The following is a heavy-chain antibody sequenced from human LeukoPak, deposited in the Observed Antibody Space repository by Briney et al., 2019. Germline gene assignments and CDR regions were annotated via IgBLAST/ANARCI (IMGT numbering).Heavy chain of an antibody. CDR2: FDPGDDET. Sequence: GASVKVSCKVSGYSLSELSTHWVRQAPGQGLEWMGGFDPGDDETIYAQKFQGRVTMTEDTSTDTAYLELSSLRSEDTAVYFCATEKDLLRDSWGQGTPVTVSS. CDR3: ATEKDLLRDS. J-gene: IGHJ5*01. D-gene: IGHD1-26*01. V-gene: IGHV1-24*01. CDR1: GYSLSELS.